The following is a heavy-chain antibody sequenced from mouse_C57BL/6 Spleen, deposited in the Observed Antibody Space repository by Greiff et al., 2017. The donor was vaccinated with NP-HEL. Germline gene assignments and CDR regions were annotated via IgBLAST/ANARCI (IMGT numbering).Heavy chain of an antibody. J-gene: IGHJ3*01. CDR3: ARGYDGPAWFAY. Sequence: VQLQQSGAELVKPGASVKISCKASGYAFSSYWMNWVKQRPGKGLEWIGQIYPGDGDTNYNGKFKGKATLTAVKSSSTAYMQLSSLTSEDSAVYFCARGYDGPAWFAYWGQGTLVTVSA. D-gene: IGHD2-3*01. CDR2: IYPGDGDT. CDR1: GYAFSSYW. V-gene: IGHV1-80*01.